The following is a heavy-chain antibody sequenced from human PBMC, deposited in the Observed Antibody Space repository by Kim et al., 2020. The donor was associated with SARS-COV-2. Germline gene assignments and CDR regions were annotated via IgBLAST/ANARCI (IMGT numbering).Heavy chain of an antibody. CDR3: ARETRGYYDSSGYLDY. V-gene: IGHV3-48*03. CDR1: GFTFSSYE. Sequence: GGSLRLSCAASGFTFSSYEMNWVRQAPGKGLEWVSYISSSGSTIYYADSVKGRFTISRDNAKNSLYLQMNSLRAEDTAVYYCARETRGYYDSSGYLDYWGQGTLVTVSS. CDR2: ISSSGSTI. J-gene: IGHJ4*02. D-gene: IGHD3-22*01.